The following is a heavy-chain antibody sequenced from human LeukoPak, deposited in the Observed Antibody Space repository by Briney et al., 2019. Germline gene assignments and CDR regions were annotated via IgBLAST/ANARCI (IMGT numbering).Heavy chain of an antibody. V-gene: IGHV4-34*01. CDR2: INHSGST. J-gene: IGHJ4*02. CDR1: GGSFSGYY. Sequence: PSETLSLTCAVYGGSFSGYYWSWIRQPPGKGLEWIGEINHSGSTNYNPSLKSRVTISVDTSKNQFSLKLSSVTAADTAVYYCARVGGDIVLMALNYWGQGTLVTVSS. CDR3: ARVGGDIVLMALNY. D-gene: IGHD2-8*01.